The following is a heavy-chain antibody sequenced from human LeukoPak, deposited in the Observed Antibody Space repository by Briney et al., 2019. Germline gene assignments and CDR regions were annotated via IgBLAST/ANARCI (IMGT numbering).Heavy chain of an antibody. CDR1: GFTFRNFL. D-gene: IGHD6-25*01. CDR2: IKQDGSEK. CDR3: GGPHPLSERPSAMDV. J-gene: IGHJ6*02. Sequence: PGGSLRLSCAASGFTFRNFLMTWVRQAPGKGLEWVANIKQDGSEKHYLDSVKGRFTISRDNAKNSPYLQMNSLGAEDTAVYSCGGPHPLSERPSAMDVWGPGTPVTVSS. V-gene: IGHV3-7*03.